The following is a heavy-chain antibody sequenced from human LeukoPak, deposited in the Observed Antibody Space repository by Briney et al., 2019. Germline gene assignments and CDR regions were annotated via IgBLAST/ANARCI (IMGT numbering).Heavy chain of an antibody. CDR3: VGGGQWLAFDY. V-gene: IGHV4-59*02. CDR1: GVSVISSY. CDR2: IHHSGDT. D-gene: IGHD6-19*01. J-gene: IGHJ4*02. Sequence: SETLSLTCTVSGVSVISSYWSWVRQPPGKGLEYIGFIHHSGDTKYNPSLKSRVTMSVDTSKSQFSLRLSSVTAADTAVYYCVGGGQWLAFDYWGQGTLVTDSS.